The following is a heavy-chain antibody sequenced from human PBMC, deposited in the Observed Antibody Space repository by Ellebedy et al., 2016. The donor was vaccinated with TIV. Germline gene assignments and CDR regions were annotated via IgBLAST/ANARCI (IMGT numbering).Heavy chain of an antibody. CDR3: ATWPPGAFDH. CDR1: GFTFSLYW. V-gene: IGHV3-7*01. Sequence: GGSLRLSXAASGFTFSLYWMTWVRQAPGRGLEWVANIQQDGSEKYYVDSVKGRFTISRDNTRNSLSLQMNSLRAEDTAVYYCATWPPGAFDHWGQGALVTVSS. CDR2: IQQDGSEK. J-gene: IGHJ4*02.